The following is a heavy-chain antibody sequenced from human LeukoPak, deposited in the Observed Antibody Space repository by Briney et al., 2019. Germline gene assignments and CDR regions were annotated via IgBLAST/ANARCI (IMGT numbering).Heavy chain of an antibody. CDR2: IYYSGST. V-gene: IGHV4-59*08. D-gene: IGHD4-23*01. J-gene: IGHJ3*02. Sequence: ASETLSLTCTVSGGSISSYYWSWIRQPPGKGLGWIEYIYYSGSTNYNPSLKSRVTISVDTSKNQFSLKLSSVTAADTAVYYCARWGIREPVVTLPDAFDIWGQGTMVTVSS. CDR1: GGSISSYY. CDR3: ARWGIREPVVTLPDAFDI.